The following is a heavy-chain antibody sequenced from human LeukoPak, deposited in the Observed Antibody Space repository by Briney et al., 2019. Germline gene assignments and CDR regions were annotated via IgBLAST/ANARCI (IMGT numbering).Heavy chain of an antibody. CDR1: GFTFSSYA. Sequence: GGSLRLSCAASGFTFSSYAMSWVRQAPGKGLEWVSAISGSGGSTYYADSVKGRFTISRDNSKNTLYLQMNSLRAEDTAVYYCAKGRCCSGGSCYSIGNWFDPWGQGTLVTVSS. V-gene: IGHV3-23*01. CDR2: ISGSGGST. D-gene: IGHD2-15*01. CDR3: AKGRCCSGGSCYSIGNWFDP. J-gene: IGHJ5*02.